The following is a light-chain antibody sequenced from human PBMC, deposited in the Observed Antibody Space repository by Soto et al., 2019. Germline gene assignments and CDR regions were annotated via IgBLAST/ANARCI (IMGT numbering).Light chain of an antibody. V-gene: IGKV2-30*01. CDR1: QSLVSSDGLTY. CDR3: MQGSHWAT. Sequence: VVMTQSPLSLAVTLGQTASISCRSSQSLVSSDGLTYFNWFHQRPGQSPRRLIYKVSNRDSGVPDRFTGSGSGTDFKLTIIRVEAEDVGIYYCMQGSHWATFGQGTKLEIK. J-gene: IGKJ2*01. CDR2: KVS.